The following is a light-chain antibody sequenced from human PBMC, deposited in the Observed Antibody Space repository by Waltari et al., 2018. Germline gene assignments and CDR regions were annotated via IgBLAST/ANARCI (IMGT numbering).Light chain of an antibody. CDR2: GVS. Sequence: QSAPTQPPSVSGSPGQSVTISCTGTSSDAGGYNYVSWYQQHPGKAPRLMIYGVSNRPSGVSDRFSGSKSGNTASLTISGLQAEDEADYYCCSYTTSNTLIFGGGTRLTVL. CDR1: SSDAGGYNY. CDR3: CSYTTSNTLI. J-gene: IGLJ2*01. V-gene: IGLV2-14*03.